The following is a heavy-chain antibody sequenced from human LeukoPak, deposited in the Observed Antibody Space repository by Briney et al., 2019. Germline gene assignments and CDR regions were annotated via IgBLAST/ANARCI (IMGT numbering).Heavy chain of an antibody. J-gene: IGHJ1*01. Sequence: PSETLSLTCNVSGGSISGYYWSWIWQPAGKGLEWMGRIFSSGRNNYNPSLKSRLMVAVDPSKNQFSLRLSSLPAADTAVYYCAREAGDYVAGGHPPTPHYLDLWGQGTLVTVSS. CDR3: AREAGDYVAGGHPPTPHYLDL. V-gene: IGHV4-4*07. D-gene: IGHD4-23*01. CDR2: IFSSGRN. CDR1: GGSISGYY.